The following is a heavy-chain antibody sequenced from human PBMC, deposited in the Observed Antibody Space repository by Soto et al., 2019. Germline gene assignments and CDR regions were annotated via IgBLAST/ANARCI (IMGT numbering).Heavy chain of an antibody. D-gene: IGHD3-22*01. CDR1: GGSLSSGGYS. J-gene: IGHJ4*02. CDR2: IYHSGST. Sequence: SETLSLTCAVSGGSLSSGGYSWSWIRQPPGKGLEWVGYIYHSGSTYYNPSLKSRVTISVDRSKNQFSLKLSSVTAADTAVYYCARGGVDYYDSSGYYFSPYYFDYWGQGTLVTVSS. V-gene: IGHV4-30-2*01. CDR3: ARGGVDYYDSSGYYFSPYYFDY.